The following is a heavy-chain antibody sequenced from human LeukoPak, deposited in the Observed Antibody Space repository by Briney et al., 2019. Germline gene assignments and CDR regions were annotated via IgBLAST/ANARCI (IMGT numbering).Heavy chain of an antibody. D-gene: IGHD3-22*01. V-gene: IGHV4-4*07. J-gene: IGHJ5*02. CDR3: ARDNYDNTNWFDP. CDR2: IYTGGTT. CDR1: GGSISSYY. Sequence: PSETLSLTCTVSGGSISSYYWSWIRQPAGKGLEWIGRIYTGGTTIYNPSLKSRVTMSVDTSKNQFSLSLSSVTAADTAVYYCARDNYDNTNWFDPWGQGTLVTVSP.